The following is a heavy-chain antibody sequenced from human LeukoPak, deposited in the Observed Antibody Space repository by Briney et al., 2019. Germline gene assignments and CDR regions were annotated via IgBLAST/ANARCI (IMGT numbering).Heavy chain of an antibody. CDR3: ASSSYSGWYGFDY. CDR2: LSSSSSYI. CDR1: GFTFSSYS. V-gene: IGHV3-21*01. J-gene: IGHJ4*02. Sequence: PGGSLRLSCAASGFTFSSYSMNWVRQAPGKGLEWVSSLSSSSSYIDYADSVKGRFTISRDNAKNSLYLQMNSLRAEDTAVYYCASSSYSGWYGFDYWGQGTLVTVSS. D-gene: IGHD6-19*01.